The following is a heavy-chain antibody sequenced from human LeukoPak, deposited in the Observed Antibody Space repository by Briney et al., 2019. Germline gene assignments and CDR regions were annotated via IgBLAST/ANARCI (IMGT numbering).Heavy chain of an antibody. Sequence: GESLKISCKGSGYSFTSYWISWVRQMPGKGLEWMGRIDPSDSYTNYSPSFQGHVTISADKSISTAYLQWSSLKASDTAMYYCARLSSGYYYSRYYFDYWGQGTLVTVSS. D-gene: IGHD3-22*01. CDR3: ARLSSGYYYSRYYFDY. CDR1: GYSFTSYW. V-gene: IGHV5-10-1*01. CDR2: IDPSDSYT. J-gene: IGHJ4*02.